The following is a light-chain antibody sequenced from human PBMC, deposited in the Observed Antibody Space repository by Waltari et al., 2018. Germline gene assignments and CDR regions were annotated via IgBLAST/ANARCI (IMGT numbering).Light chain of an antibody. CDR1: SSNTGSNS. V-gene: IGLV1-44*01. J-gene: IGLJ3*02. CDR2: IDN. CDR3: SSWDDSLKGPL. Sequence: QSVLTQPPSTSGTPGQRVTISCSGTSSNTGSNSVNWYQHLPGAAPQLLIYIDNQRPSGGPDRFSGSKSGSSATLAISGLQSEDEADYYCSSWDDSLKGPLFGGGTKLTVL.